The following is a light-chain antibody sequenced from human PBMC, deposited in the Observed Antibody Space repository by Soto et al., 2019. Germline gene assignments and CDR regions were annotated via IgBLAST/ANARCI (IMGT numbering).Light chain of an antibody. CDR2: ATS. V-gene: IGKV3-20*01. CDR1: QSVSSN. Sequence: EIVMTQSPATLSVSAWERASLSCRASQSVSSNLAWYQQKPGQTPRLLIYATSTRATGIPDRFSGSGSGTDFTLIINRLEPEDVAIYYCQQYGGSPRITFGQGTRLEIK. CDR3: QQYGGSPRIT. J-gene: IGKJ5*01.